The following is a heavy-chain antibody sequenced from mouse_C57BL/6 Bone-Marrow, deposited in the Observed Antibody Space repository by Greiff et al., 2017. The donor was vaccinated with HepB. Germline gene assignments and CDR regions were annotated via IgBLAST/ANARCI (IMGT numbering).Heavy chain of an antibody. CDR3: ARDLLPYFDY. Sequence: DVQLVESEGGLVQPGSSMKLSCTASGFTFSDYYMAWVRQVPEKGLEWVANINYDGSSTYYLDSLKSRFIISRDNAKNILYLQMCSLKSEDTATYYCARDLLPYFDYWGQGTTLTVSS. CDR2: INYDGSST. J-gene: IGHJ2*01. D-gene: IGHD1-1*01. V-gene: IGHV5-16*01. CDR1: GFTFSDYY.